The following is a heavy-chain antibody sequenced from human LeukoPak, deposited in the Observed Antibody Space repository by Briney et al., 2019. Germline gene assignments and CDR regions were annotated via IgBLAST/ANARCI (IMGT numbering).Heavy chain of an antibody. J-gene: IGHJ5*02. Sequence: SETLSLTCTVSGGSVFSGSHYWSWIRQPPGKGLEWIGYISHTGSTNYNPSLKSRVTMLIDTSKNQFSLKLSSVTAADTAMYYCARVEYDFWSGYPNYNWFDPWGQGTLVTVSS. CDR1: GGSVFSGSHY. CDR3: ARVEYDFWSGYPNYNWFDP. D-gene: IGHD3-3*01. CDR2: ISHTGST. V-gene: IGHV4-61*01.